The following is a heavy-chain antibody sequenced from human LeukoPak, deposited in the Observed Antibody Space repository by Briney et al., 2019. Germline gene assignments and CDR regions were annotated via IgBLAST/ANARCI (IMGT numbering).Heavy chain of an antibody. CDR2: FDPEDGET. Sequence: ASVKVSCKVSGYTLTELSMHWVRQAPGKGLAWMGGFDPEDGETIYAQKFQGRVTMTEDTSTDTAYMELSSLRSEDTAVYYCATVPLRIAVAGTEVDYWGQGTLVTVSS. CDR3: ATVPLRIAVAGTEVDY. V-gene: IGHV1-24*01. J-gene: IGHJ4*02. D-gene: IGHD6-19*01. CDR1: GYTLTELS.